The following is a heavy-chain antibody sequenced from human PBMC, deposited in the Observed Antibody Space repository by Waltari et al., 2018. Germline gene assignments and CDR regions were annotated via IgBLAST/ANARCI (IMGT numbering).Heavy chain of an antibody. CDR1: GYTFTSYD. D-gene: IGHD3-3*01. J-gene: IGHJ6*02. CDR3: ARGRIFGVVIVVYYGMDV. Sequence: QVQLVQSGAEVKKPGASVKVSCKASGYTFTSYDINWVRQATGQGLEWMGWMNPNSGNTGYAQKFQGRVTITRNTSISTAYMELSSLRSEDTAVYYCARGRIFGVVIVVYYGMDVWGQGTTVTVSS. CDR2: MNPNSGNT. V-gene: IGHV1-8*03.